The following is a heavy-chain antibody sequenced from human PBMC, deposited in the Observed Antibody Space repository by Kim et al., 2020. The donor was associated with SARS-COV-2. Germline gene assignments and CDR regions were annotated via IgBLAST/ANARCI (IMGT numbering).Heavy chain of an antibody. V-gene: IGHV4-4*02. CDR3: ARTPPGIAAAGFDY. J-gene: IGHJ4*02. Sequence: YNPSLKSRVNISVDKSKNQFSLKLGSVTAADTAVYYCARTPPGIAAAGFDYWGQGTLVTVSS. D-gene: IGHD6-13*01.